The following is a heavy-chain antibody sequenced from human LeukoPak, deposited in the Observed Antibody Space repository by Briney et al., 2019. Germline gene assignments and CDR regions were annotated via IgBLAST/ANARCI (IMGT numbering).Heavy chain of an antibody. Sequence: SVKVSCKASGGTFSSYAISWVRQAPGQGLEWMGGIIPIFGTANYAQKFQGRVTITADESTSTAYMELSSLRSEDTAVYYCARASEVAGTLLYYYYYYMDVWGKGTTVTVSS. CDR1: GGTFSSYA. D-gene: IGHD6-19*01. V-gene: IGHV1-69*13. J-gene: IGHJ6*03. CDR3: ARASEVAGTLLYYYYYYMDV. CDR2: IIPIFGTA.